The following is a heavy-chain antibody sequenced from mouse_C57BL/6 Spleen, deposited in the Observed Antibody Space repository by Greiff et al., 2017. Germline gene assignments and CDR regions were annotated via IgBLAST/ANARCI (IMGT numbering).Heavy chain of an antibody. CDR1: GYTFTSYW. Sequence: QVQLQQPGAELVRPGSSVKLSCKASGYTFTSYWMHWVKQRPIPGLEWIGNIDPSDSDTHYNPKFKDKATLTVDKSSSTAYMQLSSLTSEDSSVYYCARRYYGSTYCYFDVWGTGTTVTVSS. D-gene: IGHD1-1*01. CDR2: IDPSDSDT. J-gene: IGHJ1*03. V-gene: IGHV1-52*01. CDR3: ARRYYGSTYCYFDV.